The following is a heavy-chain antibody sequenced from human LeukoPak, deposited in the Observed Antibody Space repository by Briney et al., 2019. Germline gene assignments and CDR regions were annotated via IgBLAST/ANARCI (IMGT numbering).Heavy chain of an antibody. V-gene: IGHV4-61*02. J-gene: IGHJ4*02. D-gene: IGHD4-17*01. CDR2: IYTSGST. Sequence: SQTLSLTCTVSGGSISSGSYYWSWIRQPAGKGLEWIGRIYTSGSTNYNPSLKSRVTISADTSKNQFSLKLSSVTAADTAVYYCARLYYGDYAGLDYWGQGTLVTVSS. CDR3: ARLYYGDYAGLDY. CDR1: GGSISSGSYY.